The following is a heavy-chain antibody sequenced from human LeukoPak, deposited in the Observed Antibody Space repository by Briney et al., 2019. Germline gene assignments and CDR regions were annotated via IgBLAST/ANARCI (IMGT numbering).Heavy chain of an antibody. Sequence: GGSLRLSCAASGFTFSNYAMSWVRQAPGKGLEWVSAITGGGSGIYYADSMKSRFTISRDNSTNTLYLQINSLRAEDTAVYYCAEWGDYDVLTGYYVSDYWGQGTLVTVSS. J-gene: IGHJ4*02. CDR2: ITGGGSGI. D-gene: IGHD3-9*01. CDR1: GFTFSNYA. V-gene: IGHV3-23*01. CDR3: AEWGDYDVLTGYYVSDY.